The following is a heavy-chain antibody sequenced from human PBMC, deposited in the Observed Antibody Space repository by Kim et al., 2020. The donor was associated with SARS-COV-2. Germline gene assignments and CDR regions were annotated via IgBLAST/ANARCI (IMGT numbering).Heavy chain of an antibody. CDR2: ISSNGGST. J-gene: IGHJ3*02. CDR3: VKGDIVVVPAKLDAFDI. Sequence: GGSLRLSCSASGFTFSSYAMHWVRQAPGKGLEYVSAISSNGGSTYYADSVKGRFTISRDNSKNTLYLQMSSLRAEDTAVYYCVKGDIVVVPAKLDAFDIWGQGTMVTVSS. V-gene: IGHV3-64D*06. CDR1: GFTFSSYA. D-gene: IGHD2-2*01.